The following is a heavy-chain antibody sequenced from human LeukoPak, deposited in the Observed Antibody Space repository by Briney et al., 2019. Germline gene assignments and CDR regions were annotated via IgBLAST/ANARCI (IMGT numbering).Heavy chain of an antibody. CDR1: GFTFSSTS. CDR2: TVGGGDGT. CDR3: AKDQAEWELLSYFDY. D-gene: IGHD1-26*01. V-gene: IGHV3-23*01. Sequence: GGSLRLSCAASGFTFSSTSMSWVRQAPGKGLEWVAVTVGGGDGTYYADSVKGRFTISRDNSNNTLYLQMNSLRAEDTAVYYCAKDQAEWELLSYFDYWGQGTLVTVSS. J-gene: IGHJ4*02.